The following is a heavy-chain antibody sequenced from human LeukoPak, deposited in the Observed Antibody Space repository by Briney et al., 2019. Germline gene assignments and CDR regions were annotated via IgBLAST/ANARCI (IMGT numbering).Heavy chain of an antibody. V-gene: IGHV3-33*06. J-gene: IGHJ5*02. CDR2: IWYDGSNK. D-gene: IGHD3-22*01. Sequence: GRSLRLSCAASGFTFSSYGMHWVRQAPGKGLEWVAVIWYDGSNKYYADSVKGRFTISRDNSKNTLYLQMNSLKAEDTAVYYCAKGGYHSSGYSFDPWGQGTLVTVSS. CDR3: AKGGYHSSGYSFDP. CDR1: GFTFSSYG.